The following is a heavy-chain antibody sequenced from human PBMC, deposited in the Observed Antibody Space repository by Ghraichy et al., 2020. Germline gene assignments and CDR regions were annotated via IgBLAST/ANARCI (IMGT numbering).Heavy chain of an antibody. CDR1: GGSFSGYY. J-gene: IGHJ5*02. Sequence: SETLSLTCAVYGGSFSGYYWSWIRQPPGKGLEWIGEINHSGSTNYNPSLKSRVTISVDTSKNQFSLKLSSVTAADTAVYYCARGPRRGIVVVITRNWFDPWGQGTLVTVSS. D-gene: IGHD3-22*01. V-gene: IGHV4-34*01. CDR2: INHSGST. CDR3: ARGPRRGIVVVITRNWFDP.